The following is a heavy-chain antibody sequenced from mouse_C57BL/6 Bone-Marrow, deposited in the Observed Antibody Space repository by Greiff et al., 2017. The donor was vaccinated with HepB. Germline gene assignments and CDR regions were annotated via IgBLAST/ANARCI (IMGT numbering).Heavy chain of an antibody. J-gene: IGHJ1*03. CDR1: GYTFTSYW. D-gene: IGHD1-1*01. V-gene: IGHV1-72*01. CDR2: IDPNSGGT. Sequence: QVQLQQPGAELVKPGASVKLSCKASGYTFTSYWMHWVKQRPGRGLEWIGRIDPNSGGTKYNEKFKSKATLTVDKPSSTAYMQLSSLTSEDSAVYYCASHYYGSSALGGYFDVWGTGTTVTVSS. CDR3: ASHYYGSSALGGYFDV.